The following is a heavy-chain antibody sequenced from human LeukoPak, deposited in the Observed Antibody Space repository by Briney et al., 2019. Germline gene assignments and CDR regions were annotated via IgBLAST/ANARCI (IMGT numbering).Heavy chain of an antibody. CDR3: ARGIMITFGGVIAPFDY. J-gene: IGHJ4*02. V-gene: IGHV3-21*01. Sequence: GGSLRLSCAASGFTFSSYSMNWVRQAPGKGLEWVSSISSSSSYIYYADSVKGRFTISRDNAKNSLYLQMNSLRAEDTAVYYCARGIMITFGGVIAPFDYWGQGTLVTVSS. CDR1: GFTFSSYS. CDR2: ISSSSSYI. D-gene: IGHD3-16*02.